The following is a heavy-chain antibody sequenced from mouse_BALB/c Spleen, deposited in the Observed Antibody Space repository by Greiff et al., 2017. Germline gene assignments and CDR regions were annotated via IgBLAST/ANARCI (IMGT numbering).Heavy chain of an antibody. V-gene: IGHV5-15*02. CDR1: GFTFSDYG. J-gene: IGHJ3*01. CDR3: ASDYGTRAWFAY. Sequence: EVKVVESGGGLVKPGGSLKLSCAASGFTFSDYGMAWVRQAPGKGPEWVAFISNLAYSIYYADTVTGRFTISRENAKNTLYLEMSSLRSEDTAMYYCASDYGTRAWFAYWGQGTLVTVSA. CDR2: ISNLAYSI. D-gene: IGHD1-1*01.